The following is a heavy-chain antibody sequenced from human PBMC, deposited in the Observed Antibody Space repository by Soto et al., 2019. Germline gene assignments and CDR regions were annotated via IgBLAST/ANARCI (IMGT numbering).Heavy chain of an antibody. V-gene: IGHV3-74*01. D-gene: IGHD3-22*01. CDR3: ARGDGDYYDGNGYLGRH. CDR2: IKSDGSGT. J-gene: IGHJ4*02. Sequence: GGSLRLSCAASGFPFSSYWMHLVRTAPGKGLVWVSRIKSDGSGTYYADSVKGRLTISRDNAKNTLYLQMNSLRVEDTAVYYCARGDGDYYDGNGYLGRHWGQGTLVTVSS. CDR1: GFPFSSYW.